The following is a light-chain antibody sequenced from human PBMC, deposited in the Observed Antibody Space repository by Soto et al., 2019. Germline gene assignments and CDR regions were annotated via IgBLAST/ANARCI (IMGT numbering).Light chain of an antibody. J-gene: IGKJ3*01. CDR2: GAA. V-gene: IGKV3-15*01. CDR1: QSVRDN. CDR3: QQYNNWPLT. Sequence: EVVMTQSPATLSVSPGERVTLSCRASQSVRDNLAWYQQKPGQPPRLLIYGAATRATGLPARFSGSGSGTDFTLTISSLQSEDFAVSYCQQYNNWPLTFGPGTKVDL.